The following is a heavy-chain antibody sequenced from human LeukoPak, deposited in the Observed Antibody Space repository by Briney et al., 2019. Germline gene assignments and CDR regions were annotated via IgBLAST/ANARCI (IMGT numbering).Heavy chain of an antibody. V-gene: IGHV1-2*02. CDR1: GYTFTGYY. J-gene: IGHJ4*02. D-gene: IGHD3-10*01. CDR2: INPNSGGT. CDR3: ARGGYYYGSGSLPPGY. Sequence: GASVKVSCKASGYTFTGYYMHWVRQAPGQGLEWMGWINPNSGGTNYAQKFQGRVTMTRDTSISTAYMELSRLRSDDTAVYYCARGGYYYGSGSLPPGYWGQGTLVTVSS.